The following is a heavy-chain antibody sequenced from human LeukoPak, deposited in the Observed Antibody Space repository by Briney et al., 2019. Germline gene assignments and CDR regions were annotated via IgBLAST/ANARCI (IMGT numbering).Heavy chain of an antibody. Sequence: PSETLSLTCAVYGGSFSGYYWSWLRQPPGKGLEWIGEINHSGSTNYNPSLKSRVTISVDTSKNQFSLKLSSVTAADTAVYYCARGITMVRGVYYYYYMDVWGKGTTVTVSS. CDR2: INHSGST. CDR3: ARGITMVRGVYYYYYMDV. CDR1: GGSFSGYY. J-gene: IGHJ6*03. D-gene: IGHD3-10*01. V-gene: IGHV4-34*01.